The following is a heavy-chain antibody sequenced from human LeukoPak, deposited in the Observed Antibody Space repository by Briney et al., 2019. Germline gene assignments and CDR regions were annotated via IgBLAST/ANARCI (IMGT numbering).Heavy chain of an antibody. CDR1: GGSFSGYY. J-gene: IGHJ4*02. D-gene: IGHD2-15*01. CDR3: ARIPPRLLADY. Sequence: SQTLSLTCAVYGGSFSGYYWSWIRQPPGKGLEWIGEINHSGSTNYNPSLKSRVTISVDTSKNQFSLKLSSVTAADTAVYYCARIPPRLLADYWGQGTLVTVSS. V-gene: IGHV4-34*01. CDR2: INHSGST.